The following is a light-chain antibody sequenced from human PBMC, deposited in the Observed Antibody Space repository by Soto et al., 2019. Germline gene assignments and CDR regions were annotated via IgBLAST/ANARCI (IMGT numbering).Light chain of an antibody. Sequence: DIPMTQSPSTLSAFIGDRVTVTCRASQNIRSWLAWYQQRPGTAPKLLIYKASSLESGVPSRFTGSGSGTEFTLTISNLQPEDVAEYYCQQHFSLIVTFGGGTKVDI. CDR3: QQHFSLIVT. CDR2: KAS. V-gene: IGKV1-5*03. J-gene: IGKJ4*01. CDR1: QNIRSW.